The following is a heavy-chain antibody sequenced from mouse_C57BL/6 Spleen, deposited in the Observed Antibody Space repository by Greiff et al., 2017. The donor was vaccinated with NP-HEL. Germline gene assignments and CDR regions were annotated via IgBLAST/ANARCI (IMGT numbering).Heavy chain of an antibody. D-gene: IGHD3-2*02. Sequence: QVQLQQSGAELVRPGASVKLSCKASGYTFTDYYINWVKQRPGQGLEWIARIYPGSGNTYYNEKFKGKATLTAEKSSSTAYMQLSSLTSEDSAVYFCARELRLRGSYFDYWGQGTTLTVSS. V-gene: IGHV1-76*01. CDR3: ARELRLRGSYFDY. J-gene: IGHJ2*01. CDR1: GYTFTDYY. CDR2: IYPGSGNT.